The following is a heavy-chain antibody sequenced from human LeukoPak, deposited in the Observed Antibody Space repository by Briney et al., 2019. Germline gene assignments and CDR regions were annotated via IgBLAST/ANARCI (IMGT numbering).Heavy chain of an antibody. CDR1: GGSVGSGSYY. Sequence: PSETLFLTCTVSGGSVGSGSYYWSWIRQSPGKGLEWIGYILYSDITNYNPSLKSRVTMSVDTSKNQFSLRLTSVTAADTAVYYCARHYGPWGQGPLVTVSS. CDR3: ARHYGP. D-gene: IGHD3-16*01. J-gene: IGHJ5*02. CDR2: ILYSDIT. V-gene: IGHV4-61*01.